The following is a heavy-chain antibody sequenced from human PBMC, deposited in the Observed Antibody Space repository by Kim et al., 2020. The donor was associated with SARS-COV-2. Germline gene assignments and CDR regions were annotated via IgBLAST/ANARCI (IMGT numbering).Heavy chain of an antibody. CDR3: ARVRIPGIHSFDY. CDR1: GFTFGSYG. D-gene: IGHD1-20*01. CDR2: ISANGGAT. V-gene: IGHV3-23*01. J-gene: IGHJ4*02. Sequence: GGSLRLSCVASGFTFGSYGMHWVRQAPGKGLEWVSTISANGGATYYADSVKGRFTISRDNSKNTLFLQMNSLRDDDTAVFYCARVRIPGIHSFDYWGQGT.